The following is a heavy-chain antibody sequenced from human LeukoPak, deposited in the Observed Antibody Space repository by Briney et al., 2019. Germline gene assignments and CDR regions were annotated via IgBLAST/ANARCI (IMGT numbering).Heavy chain of an antibody. CDR1: GFTFSRNG. Sequence: GGSLRLSCAASGFTFSRNGMHWVRQAPGKGLEWVAVIWYDGSNKYYADSVKGRFTISRDNSKNTLYLQMNSPRAEDAAVYYCASGRLNYFYAMDIWGQGTTVTVSS. J-gene: IGHJ6*02. CDR3: ASGRLNYFYAMDI. V-gene: IGHV3-33*01. CDR2: IWYDGSNK.